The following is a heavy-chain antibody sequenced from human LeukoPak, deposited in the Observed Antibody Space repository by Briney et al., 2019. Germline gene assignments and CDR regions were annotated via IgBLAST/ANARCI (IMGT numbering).Heavy chain of an antibody. CDR2: ISGSGANT. Sequence: GSLRLSCAASGFTFSSYAMSWVRQAPGKGLEWVSVISGSGANTYYADSLKGRFTISRDNSKNTLYLQMNSLRAEDTAVYYCAKDRGNTTVTTVDYWGQGTLVTVSS. CDR1: GFTFSSYA. V-gene: IGHV3-23*01. D-gene: IGHD4-17*01. CDR3: AKDRGNTTVTTVDY. J-gene: IGHJ4*02.